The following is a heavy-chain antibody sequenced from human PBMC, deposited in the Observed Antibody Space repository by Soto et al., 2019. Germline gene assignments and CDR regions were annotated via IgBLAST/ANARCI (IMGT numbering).Heavy chain of an antibody. Sequence: QLLLQESGPRLVKPSATLSLKCTVAGGSVSSDRYLWGWIRQPPGKGLEWIGSIRSSATTYGTTNSTHSLRGRVPISPDTAADQPSLTLTSLTPTDTAVYYSSRHDASRSTPLGFHLWGQGTLVTVSS. D-gene: IGHD1-26*01. CDR2: IRSSATTYGTT. CDR1: GGSVSSDRYL. V-gene: IGHV4-39*01. J-gene: IGHJ3*01. CDR3: SRHDASRSTPLGFHL.